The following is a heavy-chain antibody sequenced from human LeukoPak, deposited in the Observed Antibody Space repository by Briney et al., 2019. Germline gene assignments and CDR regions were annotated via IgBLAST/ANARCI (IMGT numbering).Heavy chain of an antibody. CDR3: ARAPSGYSYGYWYFDL. CDR1: GGTFSSYA. V-gene: IGHV1-69*04. Sequence: GASVKVSCKASGGTFSSYAISWVRQAPGQGLEWMGRIIPILGIANYAQKFQGRVTITADKSTSTAYMELSSLRSEDTAVYYCARAPSGYSYGYWYFDLWGRGTLVTVSS. J-gene: IGHJ2*01. CDR2: IIPILGIA. D-gene: IGHD5-18*01.